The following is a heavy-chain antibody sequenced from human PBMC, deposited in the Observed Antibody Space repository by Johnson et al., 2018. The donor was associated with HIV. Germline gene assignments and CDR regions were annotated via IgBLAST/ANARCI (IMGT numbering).Heavy chain of an antibody. V-gene: IGHV3-30*02. Sequence: VQLVESGGGVVQPGGSLRLSCAASGFTFSSYGMHWVRQAPGKGLEWVAFIRYDGSNKYYGDSVKGRFTITRDNSKNTLYLQMNSLRVEDTAVYYCAKAVGGYAFDIWGQGTMVTVSS. CDR1: GFTFSSYG. D-gene: IGHD1-26*01. CDR3: AKAVGGYAFDI. CDR2: IRYDGSNK. J-gene: IGHJ3*02.